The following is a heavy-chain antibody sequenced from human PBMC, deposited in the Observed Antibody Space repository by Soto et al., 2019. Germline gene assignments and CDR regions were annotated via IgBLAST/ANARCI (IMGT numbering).Heavy chain of an antibody. Sequence: QVQLVQSGAEVKKPGSSVKVSCKASGGTFSSYAISWVRQAPGQGLEWMGGIIPIFGTANYAQKFQGRVTITADESTSTAYMELSSLRSEDTAVYYCARDTPVGSISYDYYYYYGMDVWGQGTTVTVSS. D-gene: IGHD4-17*01. CDR1: GGTFSSYA. V-gene: IGHV1-69*01. CDR2: IIPIFGTA. CDR3: ARDTPVGSISYDYYYYYGMDV. J-gene: IGHJ6*02.